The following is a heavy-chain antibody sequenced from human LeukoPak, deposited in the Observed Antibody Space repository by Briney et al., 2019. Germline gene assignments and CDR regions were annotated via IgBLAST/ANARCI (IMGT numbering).Heavy chain of an antibody. CDR2: IYSGGTT. J-gene: IGHJ4*02. V-gene: IGHV3-53*01. Sequence: GGSLRLSCAASGFTVGNNYLSWVRQAPGKGLECVSIIYSGGTTYYADSVKGRFTISIDNSKNTVYLQINSLRADDTAVYYCARAHTDGATYFNYWGLGTLVTVSS. D-gene: IGHD2-15*01. CDR1: GFTVGNNY. CDR3: ARAHTDGATYFNY.